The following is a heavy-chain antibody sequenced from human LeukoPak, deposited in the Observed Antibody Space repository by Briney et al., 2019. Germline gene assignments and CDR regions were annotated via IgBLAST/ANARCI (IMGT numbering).Heavy chain of an antibody. CDR2: IYYSGST. CDR1: GGSISSGGYY. D-gene: IGHD3-10*01. Sequence: SETLSLICTVSGGSISSGGYYWSWIRQHPGKGLEWIGYIYYSGSTYYNPSLKSRVTISVGTSKNQFSLKLSSVTAADTAVYYCARKYYYGSGSPPGMDVWGKGTTVTVSS. V-gene: IGHV4-31*03. CDR3: ARKYYYGSGSPPGMDV. J-gene: IGHJ6*04.